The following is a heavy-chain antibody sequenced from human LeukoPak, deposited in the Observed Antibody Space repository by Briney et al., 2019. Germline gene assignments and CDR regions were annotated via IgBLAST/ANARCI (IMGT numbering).Heavy chain of an antibody. CDR2: INHSGST. Sequence: SETLSLTCAVYGGSFSGYYWSWIRQPPGKGLEWIGEINHSGSTNYNPSLKSRVTISVDTSKNQFSLKLSSVTAADTAVYYCARDHHYYDSSGYYYVWFDPWGQGTLVTVSS. V-gene: IGHV4-34*01. J-gene: IGHJ5*02. CDR3: ARDHHYYDSSGYYYVWFDP. D-gene: IGHD3-22*01. CDR1: GGSFSGYY.